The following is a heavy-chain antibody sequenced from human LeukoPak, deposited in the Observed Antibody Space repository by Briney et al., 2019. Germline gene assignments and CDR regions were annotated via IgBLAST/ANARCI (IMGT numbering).Heavy chain of an antibody. D-gene: IGHD4-17*01. J-gene: IGHJ5*02. Sequence: GGSLRLSCAASGFAFSSYWMSWVRQAPGKGLEWVANIRQDGSEIYYVDSVKGRFTISRDNAKNSLYLQMNSLRAEDTTVYYCARDTGTTGEVKFDPWGQGTLVTVSS. CDR3: ARDTGTTGEVKFDP. CDR1: GFAFSSYW. V-gene: IGHV3-7*01. CDR2: IRQDGSEI.